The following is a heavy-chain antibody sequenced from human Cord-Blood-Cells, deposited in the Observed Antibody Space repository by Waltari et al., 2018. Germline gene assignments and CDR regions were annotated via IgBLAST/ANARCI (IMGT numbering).Heavy chain of an antibody. CDR2: TYYRSKWYN. CDR1: GDSVSSNSAA. V-gene: IGHV6-1*01. J-gene: IGHJ4*02. CDR3: ARDLPYCTGGVCFDY. D-gene: IGHD2-8*02. Sequence: QVQLQQSGPGLVKPSQTLPLTCAISGDSVSSNSAAWNLIRQPPPRCLEWLGRTYYRSKWYNDYAVSVKSRITINPDTSKNQFSLQLNSVTPEDTAVYYCARDLPYCTGGVCFDYWGQGTLVTVSS.